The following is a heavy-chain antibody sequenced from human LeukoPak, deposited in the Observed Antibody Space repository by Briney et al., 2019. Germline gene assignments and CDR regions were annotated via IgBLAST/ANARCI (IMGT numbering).Heavy chain of an antibody. CDR3: AAGIVATIGIDY. V-gene: IGHV3-53*01. J-gene: IGHJ4*02. CDR2: IYSGGTT. CDR1: GFIVSSNY. D-gene: IGHD5-12*01. Sequence: GGSLRLSCAASGFIVSSNYMSWVRQAPGKGLEWVSIIYSGGTTYYADSVKGRFTISRDNSKNMLYLQMNSLRAEDTAVYYCAAGIVATIGIDYWGQGTLVTVSS.